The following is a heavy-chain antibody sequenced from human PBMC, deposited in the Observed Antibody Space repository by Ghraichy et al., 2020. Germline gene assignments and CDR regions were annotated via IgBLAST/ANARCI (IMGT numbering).Heavy chain of an antibody. CDR2: IYHSGST. D-gene: IGHD1-26*01. J-gene: IGHJ1*01. V-gene: IGHV4-38-2*01. Sequence: SETLSLTCAVSGYSISSGYYWGWIRQPPGKGLEWIGSIYHSGSTYYNPSLKSRVTISVDTSKNQFSLKLSSVTAADTAVYYCARGYSGSYFSRKAEYFQHWGQGTLVTVSS. CDR3: ARGYSGSYFSRKAEYFQH. CDR1: GYSISSGYY.